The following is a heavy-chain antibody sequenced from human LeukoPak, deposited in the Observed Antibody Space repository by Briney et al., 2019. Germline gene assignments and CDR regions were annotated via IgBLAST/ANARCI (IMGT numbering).Heavy chain of an antibody. CDR3: ARAHGDYEAYFDY. J-gene: IGHJ4*02. CDR2: IYYSGST. Sequence: KPSETLSLTCTVSGGSISSSSYYWGWIRQPPGKGLEWIGSIYYSGSTYYNPSLKSRVTISVDTSKNQFSLKLSSVTAADTAVYYCARAHGDYEAYFDYWGQGTLVTVSS. V-gene: IGHV4-39*07. CDR1: GGSISSSSYY. D-gene: IGHD4-17*01.